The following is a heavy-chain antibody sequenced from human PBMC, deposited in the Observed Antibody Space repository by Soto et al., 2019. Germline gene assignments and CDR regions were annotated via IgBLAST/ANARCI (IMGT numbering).Heavy chain of an antibody. CDR1: GDSVSSNSAA. D-gene: IGHD3-3*01. Sequence: SQTLSLTCAISGDSVSSNSAAWNWIRQSPSRGLEWLGRTYYRSKWYNDYAVSVKSRITINPDTSKNQFSLQLNSVTPEDTAVYYCARDTAFTIFGVGYYYYGMDVWGQGTTVTVSS. CDR3: ARDTAFTIFGVGYYYYGMDV. V-gene: IGHV6-1*01. J-gene: IGHJ6*02. CDR2: TYYRSKWYN.